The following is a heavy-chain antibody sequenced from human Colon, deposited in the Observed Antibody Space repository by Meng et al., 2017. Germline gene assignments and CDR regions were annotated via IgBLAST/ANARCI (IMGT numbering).Heavy chain of an antibody. CDR2: VYWNDDT. J-gene: IGHJ4*02. D-gene: IGHD2-8*01. CDR3: AYGIGREGRMVGFYY. V-gene: IGHV2-5*01. Sequence: SGPTLVKLTQTLTLTCSFSGFSFSTNGVAVGWIRQPPGKPLEWLASVYWNDDTHFSPSLKSRLTITKDASENQVVLTMTNMDSVETATYYGAYGIGREGRMVGFYYWGQGARVTVSS. CDR1: GFSFSTNGVA.